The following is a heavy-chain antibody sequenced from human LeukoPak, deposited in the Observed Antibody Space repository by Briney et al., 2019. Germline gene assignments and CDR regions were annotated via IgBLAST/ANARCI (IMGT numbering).Heavy chain of an antibody. Sequence: GSLRLSCAASGFTFSNYYMTWLRQTPGKGLEWVSYISSSGDIMDYADSVKGRFTISRDNAKASLYLQMNSLGADDTATYYCAKGHTYGMIWGQGTLVTVSS. CDR1: GFTFSNYY. J-gene: IGHJ4*02. CDR2: ISSSGDIM. D-gene: IGHD2-8*01. V-gene: IGHV3-11*01. CDR3: AKGHTYGMI.